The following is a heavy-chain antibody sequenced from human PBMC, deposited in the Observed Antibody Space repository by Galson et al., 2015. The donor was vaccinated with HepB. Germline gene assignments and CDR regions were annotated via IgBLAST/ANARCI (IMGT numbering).Heavy chain of an antibody. J-gene: IGHJ4*02. CDR1: GYTFTSYA. CDR2: VNTNTGKS. D-gene: IGHD1-7*01. Sequence: SVKVSCKASGYTFTSYAMNWVRQAPGQGLEWMGWVNTNTGKSTFAQGFTGRFVFSLDTSVSTAYLQISSLKAEDTAVYYCARDGGSGAYEWNYYYFDYWGQGTLVTVSS. V-gene: IGHV7-4-1*02. CDR3: ARDGGSGAYEWNYYYFDY.